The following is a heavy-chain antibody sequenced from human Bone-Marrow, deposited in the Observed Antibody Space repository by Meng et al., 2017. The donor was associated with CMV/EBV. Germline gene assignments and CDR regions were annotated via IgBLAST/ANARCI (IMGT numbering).Heavy chain of an antibody. D-gene: IGHD3-9*01. CDR2: IIPILGIA. CDR3: ATPYYDILTGYWGEYYYGMDV. CDR1: GGTFSSYA. Sequence: SVKVSCKATGGTFSSYAISWVRQAPGQGLEWMGGIIPILGIANYAQKFQGRVTITADKSTSTAYMDLSSLRSRYTAVYYCATPYYDILTGYWGEYYYGMDVWGQGTTVTVSS. J-gene: IGHJ6*02. V-gene: IGHV1-69*10.